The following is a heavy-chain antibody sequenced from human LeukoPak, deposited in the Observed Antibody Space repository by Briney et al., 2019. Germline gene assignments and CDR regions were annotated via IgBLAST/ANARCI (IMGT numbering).Heavy chain of an antibody. Sequence: GGSLRLSCAASGFTFSDYAMSWVRQAPGKGLEWVSAISGSATSTYYADSVKGRFTIFRDNSKNTLYLQMNSLRAEDTAVYYCAKDLEYYGSGSYYNDWGQGTLVTVSS. D-gene: IGHD3-10*01. CDR1: GFTFSDYA. J-gene: IGHJ4*02. CDR2: ISGSATST. CDR3: AKDLEYYGSGSYYND. V-gene: IGHV3-23*01.